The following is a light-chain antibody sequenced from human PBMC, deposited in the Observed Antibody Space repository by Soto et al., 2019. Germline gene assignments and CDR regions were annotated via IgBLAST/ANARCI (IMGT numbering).Light chain of an antibody. CDR1: SSDVGGYNY. J-gene: IGLJ1*01. Sequence: QSVLNQPASVSGSPGQSITISCTGTSSDVGGYNYVSWYQQHPGKAPKLMIYDVSNRPSGVSNRFSGSKSGNTASLTISGLQAEDEADYYCSSYTSSSPYVFGTGTKLTVL. V-gene: IGLV2-14*01. CDR2: DVS. CDR3: SSYTSSSPYV.